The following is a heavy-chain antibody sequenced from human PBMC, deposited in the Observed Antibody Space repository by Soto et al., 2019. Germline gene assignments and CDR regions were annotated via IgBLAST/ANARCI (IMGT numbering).Heavy chain of an antibody. CDR1: GDSIGGVGY. V-gene: IGHV4-31*03. CDR3: ARSGVTGIVIPSHWFDP. J-gene: IGHJ5*02. Sequence: SETLSLTCTVSGDSIGGVGYWSWIRQFPGRGLEWIGCISSSGSTYYNPALNNRISLSLDTSQSQFSLKLLSVTAADTAIYYCARSGVTGIVIPSHWFDPWGQGTLVTVSS. CDR2: ISSSGST. D-gene: IGHD2-21*02.